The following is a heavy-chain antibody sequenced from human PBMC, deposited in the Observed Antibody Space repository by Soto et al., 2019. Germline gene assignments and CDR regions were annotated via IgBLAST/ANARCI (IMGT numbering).Heavy chain of an antibody. Sequence: QVQLVQSGAEVRKPGASVKVSCKASGYVFTSSFMHWIRQAPGQGLEWMGMINPSGGSTSYAHKFQGRFAVTRDTSTATVYMDLSSLRSADTAIYYCAREVKTVIMAGDTEYYSGLDVWGQGTTVIVSS. V-gene: IGHV1-46*01. D-gene: IGHD2-21*02. CDR1: GYVFTSSF. CDR3: AREVKTVIMAGDTEYYSGLDV. CDR2: INPSGGST. J-gene: IGHJ6*02.